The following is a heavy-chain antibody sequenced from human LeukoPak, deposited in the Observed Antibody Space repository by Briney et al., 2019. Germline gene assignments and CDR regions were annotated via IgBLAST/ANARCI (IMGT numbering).Heavy chain of an antibody. CDR1: GGSISSYY. CDR2: IYYSGST. D-gene: IGHD1-26*01. Sequence: SETLSLTCTVSGGSISSYYWSWIRQPPGKGLEWIGYIYYSGSTNYNPSLKSRDTISVDTSKNQFSLKLSSVTAADTAVYYCASGGSYAYYYYGMDVWGQGTTVTVSS. J-gene: IGHJ6*02. CDR3: ASGGSYAYYYYGMDV. V-gene: IGHV4-59*01.